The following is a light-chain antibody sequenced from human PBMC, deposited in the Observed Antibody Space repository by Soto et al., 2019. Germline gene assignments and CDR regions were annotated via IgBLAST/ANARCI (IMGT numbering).Light chain of an antibody. Sequence: DIQLTQSPSFLSASVGDRVTITCRASQGISSYLAWYQQEPGKAPKVLIYAASTLQSGVPSRFSGSGSGTEFTLTISSLQPEDFATYYCQQVNSYPLTFGPGTKVDIK. CDR3: QQVNSYPLT. CDR2: AAS. V-gene: IGKV1-9*01. CDR1: QGISSY. J-gene: IGKJ3*01.